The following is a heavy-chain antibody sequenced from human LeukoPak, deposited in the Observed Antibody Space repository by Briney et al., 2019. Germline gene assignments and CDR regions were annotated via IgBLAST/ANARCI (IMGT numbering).Heavy chain of an antibody. CDR1: GGSISSYY. J-gene: IGHJ4*02. CDR2: IHYRGST. D-gene: IGHD5-18*01. V-gene: IGHV4-59*01. CDR3: ARSVLGYSYGLHIDY. Sequence: PSETLSLTCTVSGGSISSYYWSWIRQSPGEGLEWIGYIHYRGSTNYNPSLKSRVTISVDRSKNQFSLKLSSLTAADTAVYYCARSVLGYSYGLHIDYWGQGTLVTVSS.